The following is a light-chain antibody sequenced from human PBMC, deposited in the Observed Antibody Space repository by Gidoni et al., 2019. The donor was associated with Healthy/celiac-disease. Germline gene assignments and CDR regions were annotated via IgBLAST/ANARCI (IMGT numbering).Light chain of an antibody. CDR1: SSNIGAGYD. CDR2: GNS. V-gene: IGLV1-40*01. CDR3: QSYDSSLREV. Sequence: QSVLTQPPSVSGGPGQRVTISCTGSSSNIGAGYDVHWYQQLPGTAPKLLIYGNSNRPSGVPDRFSGSKSGTSASLAITGLQAEDEADYYCQSYDSSLREVFGGGTKLTVL. J-gene: IGLJ2*01.